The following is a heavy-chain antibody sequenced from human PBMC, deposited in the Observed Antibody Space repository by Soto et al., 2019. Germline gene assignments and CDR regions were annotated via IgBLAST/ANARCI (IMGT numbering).Heavy chain of an antibody. CDR3: ARGNYDYVWGSYRYWDY. V-gene: IGHV1-69*13. CDR2: IIPIFGTA. D-gene: IGHD3-16*02. J-gene: IGHJ4*02. Sequence: ASVKVSCKASGGTFSSYAISWVRQAPGQGLEWMGGIIPIFGTANYAQNFQGRVTITADESTSTAYMELSSLRSEDTAVYYCARGNYDYVWGSYRYWDYWGQGTLVTVSS. CDR1: GGTFSSYA.